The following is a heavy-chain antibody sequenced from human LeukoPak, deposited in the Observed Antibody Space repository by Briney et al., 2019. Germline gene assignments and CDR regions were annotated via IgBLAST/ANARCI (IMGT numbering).Heavy chain of an antibody. CDR3: ARVSLIYGSGSYYQSPLTY. V-gene: IGHV1-2*02. CDR2: INPNSGVT. D-gene: IGHD3-10*01. CDR1: GYTFTSYY. J-gene: IGHJ4*02. Sequence: ASVKVSCKASGYTFTSYYMHWVRQAPGQGLEWMGWINPNSGVTNYAQKFQGGVTMTRDTSISTAYMELNRLKSDDTAVYYCARVSLIYGSGSYYQSPLTYWGQGTLVTVSS.